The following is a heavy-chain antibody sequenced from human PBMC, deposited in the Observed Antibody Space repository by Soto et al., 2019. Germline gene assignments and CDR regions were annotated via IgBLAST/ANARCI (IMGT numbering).Heavy chain of an antibody. J-gene: IGHJ6*03. Sequence: EVQLLESGGGLVQPGGSLRLSCAASGFTFSSYALNWVRQAPGKGLEWVSVISGSGDNTYYADSVKGRFTISRDNSKNTLYLQMNSLRAEDTAVYHCAKDLGTDDFWSAYYTYYYMDVWGKGTTFTVSS. CDR3: AKDLGTDDFWSAYYTYYYMDV. CDR2: ISGSGDNT. D-gene: IGHD3-3*01. CDR1: GFTFSSYA. V-gene: IGHV3-23*01.